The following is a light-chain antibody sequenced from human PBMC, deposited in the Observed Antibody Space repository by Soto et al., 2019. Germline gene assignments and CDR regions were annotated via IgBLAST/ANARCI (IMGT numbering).Light chain of an antibody. CDR3: RQRSNWPST. CDR1: QSVSGY. V-gene: IGKV3-11*01. CDR2: DAS. Sequence: EIVLTQSPATLSLSPGNRATLSCRASQSVSGYLAWYQQKPGQAPRLLIYDASNRATGIPARFSGSGSGTDFTRPITSLEPEDFAVYYCRQRSNWPSTCGGGTKVEI. J-gene: IGKJ4*01.